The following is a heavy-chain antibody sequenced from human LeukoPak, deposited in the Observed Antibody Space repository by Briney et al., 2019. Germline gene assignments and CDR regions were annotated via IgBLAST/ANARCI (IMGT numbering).Heavy chain of an antibody. CDR2: ITTSGST. J-gene: IGHJ4*02. Sequence: PSETLSLTCTVSGGSISSYYWSWIRQPAGKGLESIGHITTSGSTNYNPSLKSRVTMSVDTSKNQFSLKLSSVTAADTAVYYCARVRYSDSSVLTRKRSYYFDYWGQGTLVTVSS. CDR3: ARVRYSDSSVLTRKRSYYFDY. V-gene: IGHV4-4*07. D-gene: IGHD3-22*01. CDR1: GGSISSYY.